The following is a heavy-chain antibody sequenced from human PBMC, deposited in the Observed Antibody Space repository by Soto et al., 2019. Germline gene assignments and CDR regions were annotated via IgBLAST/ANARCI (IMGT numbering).Heavy chain of an antibody. CDR3: AREGYCSSTSCYTSDYYYYGMDV. D-gene: IGHD2-2*02. J-gene: IGHJ6*02. CDR2: IKQDGSEK. Sequence: GGSLRLSCAASGFTFSSYWMSWVRQAPGKVLEWVANIKQDGSEKYYVDSVKGRFTISRDNAKNPLYLQMNSLRAEDTAVYYCAREGYCSSTSCYTSDYYYYGMDVWGQGTTVTVSS. CDR1: GFTFSSYW. V-gene: IGHV3-7*01.